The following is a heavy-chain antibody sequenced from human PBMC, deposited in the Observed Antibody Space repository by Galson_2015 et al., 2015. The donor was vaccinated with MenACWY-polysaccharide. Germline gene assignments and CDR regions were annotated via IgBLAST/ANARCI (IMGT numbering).Heavy chain of an antibody. D-gene: IGHD2-2*01. CDR3: AREGSRIVLLAFDI. CDR2: IQHDGSNK. J-gene: IGHJ3*02. CDR1: GSRFSNSG. Sequence: SLRLSCAASGSRFSNSGMHWVRQAPGKGLEWVAVIQHDGSNKVYADSVKGRFTISRDNSKNTVFLEMNTLGVEDTAVYYCAREGSRIVLLAFDIWGQGTMLTVSS. V-gene: IGHV3-33*01.